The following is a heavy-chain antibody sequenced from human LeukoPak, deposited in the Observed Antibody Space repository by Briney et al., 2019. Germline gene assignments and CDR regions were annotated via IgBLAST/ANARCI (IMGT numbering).Heavy chain of an antibody. Sequence: PSEILSLTCTVSGGSISSSSYYWGWIRQPPGKGLEWIGSIYYSGSTYYNPSLKSRVTISVDTSKNQFSLKLSSVTAADTAVYYCARNTIAIVGATRYFDYWGQGTPVTVSS. J-gene: IGHJ4*02. V-gene: IGHV4-39*01. CDR3: ARNTIAIVGATRYFDY. CDR1: GGSISSSSYY. CDR2: IYYSGST. D-gene: IGHD1-26*01.